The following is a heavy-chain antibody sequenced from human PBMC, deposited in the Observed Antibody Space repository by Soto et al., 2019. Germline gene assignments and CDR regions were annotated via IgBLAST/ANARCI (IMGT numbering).Heavy chain of an antibody. Sequence: PGGSLRLSCAASGFTFSSYGMHWVRQAPGKGLEWVAGISYDGSDKYYGDSVKGRFTISRDNSKNTLYLQMNSLRAEDSAVYFCAKGLMTTVTCFDCWGQGSLVTVSS. CDR3: AKGLMTTVTCFDC. CDR1: GFTFSSYG. D-gene: IGHD4-17*01. CDR2: ISYDGSDK. J-gene: IGHJ4*02. V-gene: IGHV3-30*18.